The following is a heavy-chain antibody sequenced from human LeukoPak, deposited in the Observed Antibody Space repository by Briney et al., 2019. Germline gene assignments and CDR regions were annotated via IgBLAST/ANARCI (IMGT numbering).Heavy chain of an antibody. CDR1: GASVSSDSYY. J-gene: IGHJ4*02. CDR3: AREVGAPRYFDY. V-gene: IGHV4-61*10. CDR2: THSSGST. Sequence: SETLSLTCTVSGASVSSDSYYWSWIRQPAGKTLEWIGRTHSSGSTDYNPPLMSRVTMSLDTSKNQFSLRLSSVTAADTAVYYCAREVGAPRYFDYWGQGTLVTVSS. D-gene: IGHD1-26*01.